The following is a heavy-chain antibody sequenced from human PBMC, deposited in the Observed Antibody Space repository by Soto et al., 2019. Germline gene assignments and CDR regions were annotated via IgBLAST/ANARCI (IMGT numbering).Heavy chain of an antibody. CDR2: IGTAGDT. J-gene: IGHJ3*02. Sequence: GGSLRLSCAASGFTFRSYDVDWVRQAKGKGLEWVSAIGTAGDTYYPGSVKGRFTISRENAKNSLYLQMNSLRAGDTAVYYCARGSYSGYDPASAFDIWGQGTMVTVSS. D-gene: IGHD5-12*01. CDR3: ARGSYSGYDPASAFDI. CDR1: GFTFRSYD. V-gene: IGHV3-13*01.